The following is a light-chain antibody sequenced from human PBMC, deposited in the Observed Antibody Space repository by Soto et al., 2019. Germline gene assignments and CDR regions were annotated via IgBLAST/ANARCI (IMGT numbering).Light chain of an antibody. CDR3: SSYSTTSTLV. CDR2: EVN. V-gene: IGLV2-14*01. J-gene: IGLJ1*01. Sequence: QSALTQPASVSGSPGQSVTISCTGASSDVGDYVSWYQQHPGKAPKLILYEVNNRPSGVSNHFSGSKSGNTASLIISGLQADDEADYYCSSYSTTSTLVFGSGTKLTV. CDR1: SSDVGDY.